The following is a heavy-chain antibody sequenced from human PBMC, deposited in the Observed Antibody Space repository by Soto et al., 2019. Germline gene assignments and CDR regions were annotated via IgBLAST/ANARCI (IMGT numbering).Heavy chain of an antibody. CDR3: ARDKIVAGSPLHYFEY. J-gene: IGHJ4*02. CDR1: GFTFSSYG. V-gene: IGHV3-33*01. Sequence: QVQLVESGGGVVQPGRSLRLSCAASGFTFSSYGMHWVRQAPGKGLEWVAVIWYDGSNKYYADSVKGRFTISRDTSKNTLHLHMHSLRAEDTAVYYCARDKIVAGSPLHYFEYWGKGTLVTVSS. D-gene: IGHD6-19*01. CDR2: IWYDGSNK.